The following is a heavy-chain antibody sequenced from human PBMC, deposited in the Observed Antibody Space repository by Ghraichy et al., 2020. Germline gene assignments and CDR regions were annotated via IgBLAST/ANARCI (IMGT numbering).Heavy chain of an antibody. J-gene: IGHJ4*02. Sequence: SETLSLTCTVSGGSISSYYWSWIRQPPGKGLEWIGYIYYSGSTNYNPSLKSRVTISVDTSKNQFSLKLSSVTAADTAVYYCARDVGSSSWYYFDYWGQGTLVTVSS. CDR1: GGSISSYY. V-gene: IGHV4-59*01. D-gene: IGHD6-13*01. CDR3: ARDVGSSSWYYFDY. CDR2: IYYSGST.